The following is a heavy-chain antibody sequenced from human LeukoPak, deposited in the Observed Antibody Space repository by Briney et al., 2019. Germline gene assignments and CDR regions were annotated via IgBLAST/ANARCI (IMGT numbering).Heavy chain of an antibody. V-gene: IGHV3-23*01. Sequence: GGSLRLSCAASGFTFSSYAMSWVRQAPGKGLEWVSAISGSGGSTYYADSVKGRFTISRDNSKNTLYLQMNSLRAEDTAVYYCAKDVGRDSYNYSDYWGQGTLVTVSS. CDR1: GFTFSSYA. J-gene: IGHJ4*02. CDR3: AKDVGRDSYNYSDY. D-gene: IGHD5-24*01. CDR2: ISGSGGST.